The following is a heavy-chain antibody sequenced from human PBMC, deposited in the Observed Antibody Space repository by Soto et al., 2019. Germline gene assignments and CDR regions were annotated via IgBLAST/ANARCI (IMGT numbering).Heavy chain of an antibody. CDR3: AREGGPYYYDSSGYYTAEYFQH. J-gene: IGHJ1*01. Sequence: GGSLRLSCAASGFTFSSYVMHWVRQAPGKGLEWVAVIWYDGSNKYYADSVKGRFTISRDNSKNTLYLQMNSLRAEDTAVYYCAREGGPYYYDSSGYYTAEYFQHWGQGTLVTVSS. CDR2: IWYDGSNK. V-gene: IGHV3-33*01. CDR1: GFTFSSYV. D-gene: IGHD3-22*01.